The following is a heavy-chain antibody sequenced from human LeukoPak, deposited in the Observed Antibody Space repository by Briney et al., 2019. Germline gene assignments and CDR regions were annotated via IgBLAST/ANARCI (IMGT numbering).Heavy chain of an antibody. V-gene: IGHV1-69*05. CDR3: ARDAYTWNSSGWFDP. Sequence: ASVKVSCKASGGTFSSYAISWVRQAPGQGLEWMGGIIPIFGTANYAQKFQGRVTITTDESTSTAYMELSSLRSEDTAVYYCARDAYTWNSSGWFDPWGQGTLVTVSS. J-gene: IGHJ5*02. CDR1: GGTFSSYA. D-gene: IGHD1-7*01. CDR2: IIPIFGTA.